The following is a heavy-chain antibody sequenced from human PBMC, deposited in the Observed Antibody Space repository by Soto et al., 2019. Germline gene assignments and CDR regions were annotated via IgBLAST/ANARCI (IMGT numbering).Heavy chain of an antibody. J-gene: IGHJ3*02. Sequence: GGSLRLSCAASGFTFSRYWMNWVRQAPGKGLEWVANIKQDGTEKNYVDSVKGRFTISRDNAKNSLYLQMDSLRAEDTAVYFCARGDTPMITGMDSFDIWGQGTLVTISS. V-gene: IGHV3-7*01. CDR1: GFTFSRYW. D-gene: IGHD5-18*01. CDR2: IKQDGTEK. CDR3: ARGDTPMITGMDSFDI.